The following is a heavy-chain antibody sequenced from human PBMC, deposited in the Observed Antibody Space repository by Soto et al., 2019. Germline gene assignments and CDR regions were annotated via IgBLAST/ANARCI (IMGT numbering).Heavy chain of an antibody. CDR1: GYSFTDYF. V-gene: IGHV1-46*01. CDR2: INPDGGTT. CDR3: ASLIGVDVLRDY. J-gene: IGHJ4*02. D-gene: IGHD2-21*01. Sequence: ASVKVSCKAFGYSFTDYFVHWGREAPGQGPEWMGIINPDGGTTGYAQKFQGRVTLTSDTSTNTLYMELRSLTSDDTAVYYCASLIGVDVLRDYWGQGTRVTVSS.